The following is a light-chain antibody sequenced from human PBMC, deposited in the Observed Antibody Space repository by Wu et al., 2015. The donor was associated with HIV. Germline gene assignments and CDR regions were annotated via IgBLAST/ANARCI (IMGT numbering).Light chain of an antibody. J-gene: IGKJ1*01. CDR3: QHQT. V-gene: IGKV3-11*01. CDR1: QSVSSS. Sequence: EIVLTQSPATLSLSPGERATLSCRASQSVSSSLAWYQQKPGQAPRLLIYDASNRATGIPARFSGSGSGTDFTLTISSLEPEDFAVYYCQHQTFGQGTKVEIK. CDR2: DAS.